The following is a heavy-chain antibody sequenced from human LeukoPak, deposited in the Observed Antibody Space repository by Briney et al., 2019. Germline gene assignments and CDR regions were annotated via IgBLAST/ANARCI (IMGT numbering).Heavy chain of an antibody. J-gene: IGHJ4*02. CDR2: IWYDGSNK. D-gene: IGHD5-12*01. CDR1: GFTFSSYG. Sequence: TGGSLRLSCAASGFTFSSYGVHWVRQAPGKGLEWVAVIWYDGSNKYYADSVKGRFTISRDNSKNTLYLQLNSLRAEDTAVYYCARAQWLRLGPGDYWGQGTLVTVSS. V-gene: IGHV3-33*01. CDR3: ARAQWLRLGPGDY.